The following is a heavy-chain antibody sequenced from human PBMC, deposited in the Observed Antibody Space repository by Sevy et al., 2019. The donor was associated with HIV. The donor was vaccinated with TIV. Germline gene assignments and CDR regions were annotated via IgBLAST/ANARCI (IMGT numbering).Heavy chain of an antibody. CDR2: VSYDGSKK. V-gene: IGHV3-30*01. CDR1: GFTFSNYA. J-gene: IGHJ6*02. D-gene: IGHD2-2*01. CDR3: ARDRSTTWINYFFDF. Sequence: GESLKISCAASGFTFSNYAIHWVRQAPGKGLEWVAVVSYDGSKKYYADSVKGRFTISRDNSKNTLYLQMNSLRVEDTAVYYCARDRSTTWINYFFDFWGQGTTVTVS.